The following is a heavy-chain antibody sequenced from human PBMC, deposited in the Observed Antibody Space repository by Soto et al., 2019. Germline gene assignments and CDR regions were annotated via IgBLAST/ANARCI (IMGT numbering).Heavy chain of an antibody. V-gene: IGHV5-10-1*01. CDR1: GYSFTSYW. CDR3: ARHEAIYRAAIYYYYYGRDV. Sequence: GASLKISCKGSGYSFTSYWISWVRQMPGKGLERMGRIDPSDSYTNYSPSFHGHVTISADKSISTAYLQWSSLKASDTAMYYCARHEAIYRAAIYYYYYGRDVRGQGSTVTISS. D-gene: IGHD3-3*01. J-gene: IGHJ6*02. CDR2: IDPSDSYT.